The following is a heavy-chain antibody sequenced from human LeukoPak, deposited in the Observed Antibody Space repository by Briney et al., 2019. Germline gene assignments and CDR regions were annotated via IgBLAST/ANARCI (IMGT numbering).Heavy chain of an antibody. D-gene: IGHD6-19*01. CDR3: ARGVAVAGTIYFDY. J-gene: IGHJ4*02. Sequence: PGGSLRLSCVASGFTISSYEMSWVRQAPGKGLEWVSVIHSGGSTYYADSVKGRFTISRDNSKNTLYIQMNSLRAEDTAVYYCARGVAVAGTIYFDYWGQGTLVTVSS. V-gene: IGHV3-53*01. CDR1: GFTISSYE. CDR2: IHSGGST.